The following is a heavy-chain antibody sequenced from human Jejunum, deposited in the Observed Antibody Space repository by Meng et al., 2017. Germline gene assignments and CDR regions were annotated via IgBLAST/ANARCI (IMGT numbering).Heavy chain of an antibody. CDR1: GFTVSSNY. CDR2: IYSGGST. V-gene: IGHV3-53*01. Sequence: GESLKISCAASGFTVSSNYMSWVRQAPGKGLEWVSAIYSGGSTYYADSVRGRFTISRDTANNSLYLQMNSLRVEDTAMYYCARGGLCDYWGQGTLVTVSS. CDR3: ARGGLCDY. J-gene: IGHJ4*02.